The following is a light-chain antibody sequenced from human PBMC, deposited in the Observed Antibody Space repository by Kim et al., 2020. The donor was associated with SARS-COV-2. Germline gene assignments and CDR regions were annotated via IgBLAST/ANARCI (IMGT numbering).Light chain of an antibody. J-gene: IGKJ2*01. CDR1: QGVSSN. V-gene: IGKV3-15*01. CDR3: QQYNNWPPGT. CDR2: GAS. Sequence: VAPGEGAALSCRASQGVSSNLAWYQQKPGQAPRLLIYGASTRATGIPARFSGSGSGTEFTLTISSLQSEDFAVYYCQQYNNWPPGTFGQGTKLEIK.